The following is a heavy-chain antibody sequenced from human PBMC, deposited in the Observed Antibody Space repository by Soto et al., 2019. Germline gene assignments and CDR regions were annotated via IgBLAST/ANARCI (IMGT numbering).Heavy chain of an antibody. CDR2: ISSDGSIT. CDR3: VREPRSAGGSYRPDD. CDR1: GFTFSSYW. V-gene: IGHV3-74*01. J-gene: IGHJ4*02. Sequence: QSGGSLRLSCAASGFTFSSYWMHWVRQVPGKGLVWVSRISSDGSITNYADSVKGRFSISRDNAKNTLYLQMNSLRAEDTAVYYCVREPRSAGGSYRPDDWGQGALVTVYS. D-gene: IGHD3-16*02.